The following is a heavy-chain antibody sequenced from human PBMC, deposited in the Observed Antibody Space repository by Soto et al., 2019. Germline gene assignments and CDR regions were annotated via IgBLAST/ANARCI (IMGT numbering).Heavy chain of an antibody. CDR1: GGSISSGGYY. D-gene: IGHD2-15*01. V-gene: IGHV4-31*03. CDR2: IYYSGST. Sequence: SETLSLTCTVSGGSISSGGYYWSWIRQHPGKGLEWIGYIYYSGSTYYNPSLKSRVTISVDTSKNQFSLKLSSVTAADTAVYYCASSKRVCSGGSCYFMYYFDYWGQGTLVTVSS. J-gene: IGHJ4*02. CDR3: ASSKRVCSGGSCYFMYYFDY.